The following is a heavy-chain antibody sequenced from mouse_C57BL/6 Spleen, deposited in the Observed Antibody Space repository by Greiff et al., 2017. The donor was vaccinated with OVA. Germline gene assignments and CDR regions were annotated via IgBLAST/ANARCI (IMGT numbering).Heavy chain of an antibody. V-gene: IGHV1-26*01. CDR2: INPNNGGT. CDR3: ARWSSGYIDY. Sequence: EVQLQQSGPELVKPGASVKISCKASGYTFTDYYMNWVKQSHGKSLEWIGDINPNNGGTSYNQKFKGKATLTVDKSSSTAYMELRSLTSEDSAVYYCARWSSGYIDYWGQGTTLTVSS. J-gene: IGHJ2*01. D-gene: IGHD3-2*02. CDR1: GYTFTDYY.